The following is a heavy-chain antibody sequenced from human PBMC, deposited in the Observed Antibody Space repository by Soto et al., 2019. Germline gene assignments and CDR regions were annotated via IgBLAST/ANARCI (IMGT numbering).Heavy chain of an antibody. Sequence: QLQLQESGPGLVKPSETLSLTCTVSGGSISSSSYYWGWIRQPPGKGLEWMGSIYYSGSTYYNPALKSGGTISVDTTTTQFSLKLSSVTAADTAVYYCARQGTYYSQIWYVDLWARGTLVTVSS. CDR3: ARQGTYYSQIWYVDL. D-gene: IGHD3-10*01. J-gene: IGHJ2*01. V-gene: IGHV4-39*01. CDR1: GGSISSSSYY. CDR2: IYYSGST.